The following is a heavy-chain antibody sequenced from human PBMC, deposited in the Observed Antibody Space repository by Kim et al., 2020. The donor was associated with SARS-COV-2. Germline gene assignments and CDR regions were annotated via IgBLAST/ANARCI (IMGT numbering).Heavy chain of an antibody. J-gene: IGHJ6*03. V-gene: IGHV5-51*01. CDR1: GYSFTNYW. CDR3: ARQVYCSSTSCPRYYYYYYMDV. D-gene: IGHD2-2*01. CDR2: IYPGDSDT. Sequence: GESLKMSCKGSGYSFTNYWIGWVRQMPGKGLEWMGIIYPGDSDTRYSPSFQGQVTISADKSISTAYLQWSSLKASDTAMYYCARQVYCSSTSCPRYYYYYYMDVWGKGTTVTVSS.